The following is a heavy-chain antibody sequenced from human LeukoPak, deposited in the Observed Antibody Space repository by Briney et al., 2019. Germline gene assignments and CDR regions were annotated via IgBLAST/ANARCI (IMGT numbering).Heavy chain of an antibody. V-gene: IGHV3-33*01. CDR1: GFTFSSYG. CDR2: IWYDGSNK. Sequence: PGGSLRLPCAASGFTFSSYGMHWVRQAPGKGLEWVAVIWYDGSNKYYADSVKGRFTISRDNSKNTLYLQMNSLRAEDTAVYYCARDPDSSNYFDYWGQGTLVTVSS. D-gene: IGHD6-6*01. CDR3: ARDPDSSNYFDY. J-gene: IGHJ4*02.